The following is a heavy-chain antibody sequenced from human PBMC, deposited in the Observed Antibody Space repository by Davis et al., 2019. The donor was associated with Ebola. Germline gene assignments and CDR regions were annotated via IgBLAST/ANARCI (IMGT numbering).Heavy chain of an antibody. CDR1: SGSVSDHH. J-gene: IGHJ5*02. Sequence: MPSETLSLTCTVPSGSVSDHHWAWIRQTPGKGLEWVGYVYYDGTTNYNPSLKSRITISLDKSKNQFSLKLKSATAADTAIYYCARRVPMGNWFGPWGQGALVTVSS. CDR2: VYYDGTT. D-gene: IGHD3-10*01. CDR3: ARRVPMGNWFGP. V-gene: IGHV4-59*08.